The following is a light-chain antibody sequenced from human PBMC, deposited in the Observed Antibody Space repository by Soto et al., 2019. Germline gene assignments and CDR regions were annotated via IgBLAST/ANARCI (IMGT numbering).Light chain of an antibody. CDR3: NSYAGSNNWV. V-gene: IGLV2-8*01. Sequence: QPVLTQPASVSGSPGQSITISCTGTSSDVGGYNYVSWYQQHPGKAPKLMIYEVSKRPPGVPDRFSGSKSGNTASLTVSGLQAEDEADYYCNSYAGSNNWVFGGGTQLTVL. CDR1: SSDVGGYNY. J-gene: IGLJ3*02. CDR2: EVS.